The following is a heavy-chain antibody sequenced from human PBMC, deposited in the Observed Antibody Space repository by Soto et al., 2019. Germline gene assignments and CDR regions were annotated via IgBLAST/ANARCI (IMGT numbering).Heavy chain of an antibody. CDR3: ARAPRPIAAAGTRFDY. D-gene: IGHD6-13*01. J-gene: IGHJ4*02. CDR2: IYYSGST. CDR1: GGSISSGGYY. Sequence: QVQLQESGPGLVKPSQTLSLTCTVSGGSISSGGYYWSWIRQHPGKGLAWIGYIYYSGSTYYNPSLKSRVTISVDTSKNQFSLKLSSVTAAATAVYYCARAPRPIAAAGTRFDYWGQGTLVTVSS. V-gene: IGHV4-31*03.